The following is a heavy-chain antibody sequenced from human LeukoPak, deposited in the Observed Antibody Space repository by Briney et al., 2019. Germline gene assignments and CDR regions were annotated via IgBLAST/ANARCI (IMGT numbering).Heavy chain of an antibody. J-gene: IGHJ4*02. CDR1: GYTFTSYY. CDR2: IIPIFGTA. Sequence: GASVKVSCKASGYTFTSYYMHWVRQAPGQGLEWMGGIIPIFGTANYAQKFQGRVTITADKSTSTAYMELSSLRSEDTAVYYCARAAAYYYDSSGYYYFDYWGQGTLVTVSS. D-gene: IGHD3-22*01. V-gene: IGHV1-69*06. CDR3: ARAAAYYYDSSGYYYFDY.